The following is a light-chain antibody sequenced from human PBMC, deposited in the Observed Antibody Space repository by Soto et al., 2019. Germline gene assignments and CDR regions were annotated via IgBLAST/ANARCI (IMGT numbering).Light chain of an antibody. CDR2: DNN. Sequence: QSVLTQPPSVSAAPGQKVTISCSGSSSNIGNNYVSWYQQLPGTAPKLLIYDNNKRPSGIPDRFSGSKSGTSATLGITGLKTGEEADYYCGTWDSSLSAGEFGGGTQLNVL. V-gene: IGLV1-51*01. J-gene: IGLJ2*01. CDR1: SSNIGNNY. CDR3: GTWDSSLSAGE.